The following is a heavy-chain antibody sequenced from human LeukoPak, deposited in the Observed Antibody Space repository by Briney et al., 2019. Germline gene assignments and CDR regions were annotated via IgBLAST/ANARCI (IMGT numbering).Heavy chain of an antibody. Sequence: SETLSLTCAVYGGSFSGYYWSWIRQPPGKGLEWIGEINHSGSTNYNPSLKSRVTISVDTSKNQFSLKLTSVTAADTAVFYCARIYNGDYDYWGQGTLVTVSS. CDR2: INHSGST. CDR1: GGSFSGYY. J-gene: IGHJ4*02. V-gene: IGHV4-34*01. CDR3: ARIYNGDYDY. D-gene: IGHD4-17*01.